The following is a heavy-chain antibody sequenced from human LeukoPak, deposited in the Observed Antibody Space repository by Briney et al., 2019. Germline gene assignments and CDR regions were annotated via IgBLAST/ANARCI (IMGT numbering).Heavy chain of an antibody. Sequence: TGGSLRLSCAASGFTFSSYGMHWVRQAPGKGLEWVAFIRYDGTYTYYADSVKGRFTISRDNSRNTLYLQMNSLRREDTAVYYCAKPSGSGVDYWGQGTRITVSS. V-gene: IGHV3-30*02. CDR1: GFTFSSYG. CDR3: AKPSGSGVDY. D-gene: IGHD1-26*01. CDR2: IRYDGTYT. J-gene: IGHJ4*02.